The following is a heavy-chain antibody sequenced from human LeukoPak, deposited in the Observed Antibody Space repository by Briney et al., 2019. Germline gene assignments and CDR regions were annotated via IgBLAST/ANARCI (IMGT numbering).Heavy chain of an antibody. D-gene: IGHD3-22*01. CDR3: ASADSSSYVYDAY. CDR2: IYHSGST. Sequence: SETLSLTCAVSCYSISSGYYWGWVRQPPGKGLEWIGTIYHSGSTYYNPSLKSRVTISVDTSKNQFSLKLSSVTAADTAVYYCASADSSSYVYDAYWGQGTLVTVSS. CDR1: CYSISSGYY. J-gene: IGHJ4*02. V-gene: IGHV4-38-2*01.